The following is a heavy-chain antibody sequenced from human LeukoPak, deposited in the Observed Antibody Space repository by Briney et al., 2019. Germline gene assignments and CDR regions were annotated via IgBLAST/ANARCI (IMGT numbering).Heavy chain of an antibody. CDR2: MNPNSGNT. J-gene: IGHJ6*03. V-gene: IGHV1-8*03. Sequence: ASVKVSCKASGYTFTSYDINWVRQASGQGLEWMGWMNPNSGNTGYAQKFQGRVTITRNTSISTAYMELSSLRSEDTAVYYCAREDYYYYMDVWGKGTTVTVSS. CDR1: GYTFTSYD. CDR3: AREDYYYYMDV.